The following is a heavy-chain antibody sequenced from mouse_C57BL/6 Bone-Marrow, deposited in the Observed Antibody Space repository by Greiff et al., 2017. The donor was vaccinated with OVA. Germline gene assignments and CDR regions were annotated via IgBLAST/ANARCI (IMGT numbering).Heavy chain of an antibody. CDR3: ARGGILRYFDY. CDR2: IDPKDGDT. V-gene: IGHV14-2*01. CDR1: GFNITDYY. J-gene: IGHJ2*01. Sequence: EVKLMEPGAELVKPGASVKLSCTASGFNITDYYMHWVKQRTEQGLEWIGRIDPKDGDTKYAPNFKGKATITADTSSTTAYLQLSSLTSEDTAVYYCARGGILRYFDYWGQGTTLTVSS. D-gene: IGHD1-1*01.